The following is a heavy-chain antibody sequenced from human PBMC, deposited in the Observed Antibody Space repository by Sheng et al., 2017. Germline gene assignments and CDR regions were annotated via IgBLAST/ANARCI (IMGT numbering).Heavy chain of an antibody. V-gene: IGHV3-11*05. Sequence: QVQLVESGGGLVKPGGSLRLSCAASGFTFSDYYMSWIRQAPGKGLEWVSYISSSSSYTNYADSVKGRFTISRDNAKNSLYLQMNSLRAEDTAVYYCARGPKVLRFLEWPLDYWGQGTLVTVSS. CDR3: ARGPKVLRFLEWPLDY. D-gene: IGHD3-3*01. CDR2: ISSSSSYT. CDR1: GFTFSDYY. J-gene: IGHJ4*02.